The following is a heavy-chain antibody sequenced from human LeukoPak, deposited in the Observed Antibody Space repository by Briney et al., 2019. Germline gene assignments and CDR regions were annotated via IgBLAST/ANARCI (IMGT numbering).Heavy chain of an antibody. Sequence: SVKVTCKTSGGTFLSHIFSWVRQAPGHGLEWIGKITPVIETAKYAQTFQGRVSIYTDKDTTTVYMDLSGLRPDDTADYYCARVNLRGSNYNWFDPWGQGTRVIVSS. D-gene: IGHD3-10*01. CDR3: ARVNLRGSNYNWFDP. J-gene: IGHJ5*02. V-gene: IGHV1-69*08. CDR1: GGTFLSHI. CDR2: ITPVIETA.